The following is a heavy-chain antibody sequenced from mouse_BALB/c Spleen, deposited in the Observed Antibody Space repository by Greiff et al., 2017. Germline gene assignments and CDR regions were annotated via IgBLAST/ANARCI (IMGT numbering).Heavy chain of an antibody. V-gene: IGHV1-4*02. Sequence: VQGVESAAELARPGASVKMSCKASGYTFTSYTMHWVKQRPGQGLEWIGYINPSSGYTEYNQKFKDKTTLTADKSSSTAYMQLSSLTSEDSAVYYCARWGNWAYWGQGTLVTVSA. CDR2: INPSSGYT. J-gene: IGHJ3*01. D-gene: IGHD2-1*01. CDR1: GYTFTSYT. CDR3: ARWGNWAY.